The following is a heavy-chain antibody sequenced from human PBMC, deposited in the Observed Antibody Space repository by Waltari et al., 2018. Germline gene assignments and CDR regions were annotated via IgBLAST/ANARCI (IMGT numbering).Heavy chain of an antibody. V-gene: IGHV3-33*06. CDR3: AKDAWGMGNAFDI. D-gene: IGHD2-8*01. Sequence: QVQLVESGGGVVQPGRSLTLSCAASGFTFSSYGMHWVRQAPGKGLEWVAGIWYDGSNKDYADSTKGRFTISSDNSRNLLYLPINGPRVEDTAVYSCAKDAWGMGNAFDIWGQGTMVTVSS. CDR1: GFTFSSYG. CDR2: IWYDGSNK. J-gene: IGHJ3*02.